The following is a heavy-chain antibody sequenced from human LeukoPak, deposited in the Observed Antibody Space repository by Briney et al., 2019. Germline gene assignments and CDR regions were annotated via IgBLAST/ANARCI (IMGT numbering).Heavy chain of an antibody. D-gene: IGHD3-3*01. Sequence: PGGSLRLSCAASGFTFSDYDMHWVRHATGKGLEWVSAIGTAGDKYYTGSVKGRFTISRENAKNSLYLQMNSLRAGDTAVYYYARVAKERVGVVYYFDYWGQGTLVTVSS. V-gene: IGHV3-13*01. CDR3: ARVAKERVGVVYYFDY. CDR2: IGTAGDK. CDR1: GFTFSDYD. J-gene: IGHJ4*02.